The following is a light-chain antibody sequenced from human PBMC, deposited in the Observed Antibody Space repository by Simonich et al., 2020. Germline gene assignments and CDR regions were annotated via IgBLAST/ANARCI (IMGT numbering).Light chain of an antibody. CDR3: SSYTSSSTLV. CDR1: SSDVGGYNY. J-gene: IGLJ2*01. Sequence: QSALTQPASVSGSPGQSITISCTGTSSDVGGYNYFSWYQQHPGKAPKLMIYDVSKRPSGVSNRFSGSKSGNTASLTSSGLQAEDEADYYCSSYTSSSTLVFGGGTKLTVL. CDR2: DVS. V-gene: IGLV2-14*01.